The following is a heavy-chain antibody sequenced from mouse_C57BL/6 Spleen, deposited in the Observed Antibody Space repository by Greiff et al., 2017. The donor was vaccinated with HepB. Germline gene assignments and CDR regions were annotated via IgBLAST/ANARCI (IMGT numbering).Heavy chain of an antibody. D-gene: IGHD2-12*01. CDR2: IDPSDSET. CDR1: GYTFTSYW. V-gene: IGHV1-52*01. J-gene: IGHJ2*01. CDR3: ATSVIVPHYCDY. Sequence: QVQLQQPGAELVRPGSSVKLSCKASGYTFTSYWMHWVKQRPIQGLEWIGNIDPSDSETHYNQKFKDKATLTVDKSSSTAYMQLRSLTSEDSAVYYCATSVIVPHYCDYWGPGTTLTVAS.